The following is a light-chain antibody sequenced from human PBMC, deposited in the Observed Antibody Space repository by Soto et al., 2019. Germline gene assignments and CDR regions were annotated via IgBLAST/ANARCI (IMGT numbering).Light chain of an antibody. V-gene: IGLV2-11*01. Sequence: QSALIQPRSVSASLGQSVTISCTGTLSDVGVYEYVSWYQQQPNKAPKLVIYDVNKRASGVPDRFSGSKSGTAASLTISGLQPADEADYYCCVYAAKYIFGTGTKVTVL. CDR3: CVYAAKYI. CDR1: LSDVGVYEY. CDR2: DVN. J-gene: IGLJ1*01.